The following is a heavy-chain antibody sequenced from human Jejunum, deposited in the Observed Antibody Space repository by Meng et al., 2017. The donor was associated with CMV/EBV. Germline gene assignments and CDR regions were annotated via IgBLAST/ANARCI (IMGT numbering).Heavy chain of an antibody. Sequence: ADSGCSISYAWMKWLHQATGKGLEWVGRIKSTTHGGTTDYAAPVKGRFTISRDDSKNTLYLQMNSLKTEDSAVYYCKGTGEHWLNDYWGQGTLVTVSS. CDR2: IKSTTHGGTT. CDR1: GCSISYAW. J-gene: IGHJ4*02. D-gene: IGHD6-19*01. V-gene: IGHV3-15*07. CDR3: KGTGEHWLNDY.